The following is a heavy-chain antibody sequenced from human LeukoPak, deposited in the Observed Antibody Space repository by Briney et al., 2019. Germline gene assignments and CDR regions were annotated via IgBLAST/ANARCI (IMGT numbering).Heavy chain of an antibody. CDR1: GGSISSYY. J-gene: IGHJ4*02. CDR3: ARETPYYYDSSGYWLVDY. Sequence: SETLSLTCTVSGGSISSYYWSWIRQPAGKGLEWIGRIYTSGSTNYNPSLKSRVTMSVDTSKNQFSLKLSSVTAADTAVYYCARETPYYYDSSGYWLVDYWGQGTLVTVSS. V-gene: IGHV4-4*07. CDR2: IYTSGST. D-gene: IGHD3-22*01.